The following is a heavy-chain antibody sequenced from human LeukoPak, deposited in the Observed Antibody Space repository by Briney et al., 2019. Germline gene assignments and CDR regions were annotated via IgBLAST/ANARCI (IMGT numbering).Heavy chain of an antibody. CDR2: ISYDGSNK. Sequence: GGSLRLSCAASGFTFSSYAMHWVRQAPGKGLEWVAVISYDGSNKYYADSVKGRFTISRDNSKNTLYLQMNSLRAEDTAVYYCARDNIRYSGYDLDYWGQGTLVTVSS. V-gene: IGHV3-30-3*01. J-gene: IGHJ4*02. CDR1: GFTFSSYA. D-gene: IGHD5-12*01. CDR3: ARDNIRYSGYDLDY.